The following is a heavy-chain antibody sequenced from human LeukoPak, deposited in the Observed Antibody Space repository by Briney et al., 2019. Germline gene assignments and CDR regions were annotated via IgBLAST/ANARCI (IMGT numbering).Heavy chain of an antibody. CDR2: ISYDGSNK. V-gene: IGHV3-30*04. CDR1: GFTFSSYA. D-gene: IGHD3-10*01. Sequence: GGSLGLSCAASGFTFSSYAMHWVRQAPGKGLEWVAVISYDGSNKYYADSVKGRSTISRDNSQHTLYLPMNSLRAEDTAVYYCARPLSTPLSGFDCWGQGTLVTVSS. CDR3: ARPLSTPLSGFDC. J-gene: IGHJ4*02.